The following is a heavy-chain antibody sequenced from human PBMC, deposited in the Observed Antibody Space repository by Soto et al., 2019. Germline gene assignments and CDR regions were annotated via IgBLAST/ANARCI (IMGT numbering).Heavy chain of an antibody. Sequence: QVQLVQSGAEVKKPGSSVKVSCKASGGTFSSYAISWVRQAPGQGLEWMGGIIPIFGTANYAQKFQGRVKITADESTSTAYMELSSLRSEDTAVYYCARDSSSTSCYTCHYYYGMDVWGQGTTVTVSS. V-gene: IGHV1-69*01. J-gene: IGHJ6*02. CDR2: IIPIFGTA. CDR3: ARDSSSTSCYTCHYYYGMDV. D-gene: IGHD2-2*02. CDR1: GGTFSSYA.